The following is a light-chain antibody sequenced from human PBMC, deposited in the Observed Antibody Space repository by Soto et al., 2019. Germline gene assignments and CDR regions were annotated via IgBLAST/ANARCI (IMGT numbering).Light chain of an antibody. CDR1: SGHSSYA. J-gene: IGLJ2*01. Sequence: QPVLTQSPSASASLGASVKLTCTLSSGHSSYAIAWHQQQPEKGPRYLMKLNSDGSHSKGDGIPDRFSGSSSGAERYLTISSLQSEDEADYYCQTWGFRGVFGGGTKVTVL. CDR3: QTWGFRGV. V-gene: IGLV4-69*01. CDR2: LNSDGSH.